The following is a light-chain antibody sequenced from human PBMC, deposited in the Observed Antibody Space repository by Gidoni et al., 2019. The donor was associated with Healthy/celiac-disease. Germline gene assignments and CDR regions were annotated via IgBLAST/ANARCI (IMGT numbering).Light chain of an antibody. CDR3: QQEYSTRCT. Sequence: IVMAVSPDSLGGFLGERATINCKSSQSVLCSSNNKKYLAWYQQKPEQPPKLPIYWAFTRESGVPDPVSDRGSGTDCALAISSLQVKSVAVYYGQQEYSTRCTFGPGTKVEIK. CDR1: QSVLCSSNNKKY. J-gene: IGKJ3*01. CDR2: WAF. V-gene: IGKV4-1*01.